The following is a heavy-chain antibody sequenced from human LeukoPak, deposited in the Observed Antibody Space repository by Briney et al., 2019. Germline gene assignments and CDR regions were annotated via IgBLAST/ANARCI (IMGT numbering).Heavy chain of an antibody. D-gene: IGHD3-16*02. CDR3: ARGFYRSRMDV. V-gene: IGHV4-34*01. Sequence: SETLSLTCAVYGVSFSGYYWSWIRQPPGKGLEWIGDINHSGSTNYNPSLKSRVTISVDTSKNQFSLKLSSVTAADTAVYYCARGFYRSRMDVWGQGTTVTVSS. CDR1: GVSFSGYY. CDR2: INHSGST. J-gene: IGHJ6*02.